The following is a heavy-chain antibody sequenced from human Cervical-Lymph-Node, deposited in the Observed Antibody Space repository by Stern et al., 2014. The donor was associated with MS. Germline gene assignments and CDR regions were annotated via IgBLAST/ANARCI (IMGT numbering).Heavy chain of an antibody. CDR1: GGTFSKFP. D-gene: IGHD6-13*01. V-gene: IGHV1-69*01. Sequence: VQLVESGAEVTKPWSSVKVPCKASGGTFSKFPSSWVRQAPGQGLEWMGVIFPVFGTPTYAQEFRGRVTITADVSTSTVYMELSSLRSDDTAVYYCALSSETSDRWYSLGYDLWGQGTLVTVSS. J-gene: IGHJ5*02. CDR2: IFPVFGTP. CDR3: ALSSETSDRWYSLGYDL.